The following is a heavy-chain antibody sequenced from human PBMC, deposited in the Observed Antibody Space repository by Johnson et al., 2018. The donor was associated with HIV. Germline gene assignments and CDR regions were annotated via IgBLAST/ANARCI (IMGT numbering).Heavy chain of an antibody. J-gene: IGHJ3*02. V-gene: IGHV3-30*18. D-gene: IGHD4-23*01. CDR2: ISYDGSKK. Sequence: QVQLVESGGGVVQPGRSLRLSCAASGFTFSSYGMHWVRQAPGKGLEWVAVISYDGSKKYYADSVKGRFTISRDNSKNTLYLQMNSLRAEDTAVYYCAKDRSVGGNAFDIWGQGTMVTVSS. CDR1: GFTFSSYG. CDR3: AKDRSVGGNAFDI.